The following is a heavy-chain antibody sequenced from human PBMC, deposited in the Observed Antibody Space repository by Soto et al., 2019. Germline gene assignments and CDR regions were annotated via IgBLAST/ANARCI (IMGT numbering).Heavy chain of an antibody. CDR3: ARDVYDYVWGSYRHNNWFDP. J-gene: IGHJ5*02. CDR2: IWYDGSNK. D-gene: IGHD3-16*02. V-gene: IGHV3-33*01. Sequence: GGSLRLSCAASGFTFSSYGMHWVRQSPGKGLEWVAVIWYDGSNKYYADSVKGRFTISRDNSKNTLYLQMNSLRAEDTAVYYCARDVYDYVWGSYRHNNWFDPWGQGTLVTVSS. CDR1: GFTFSSYG.